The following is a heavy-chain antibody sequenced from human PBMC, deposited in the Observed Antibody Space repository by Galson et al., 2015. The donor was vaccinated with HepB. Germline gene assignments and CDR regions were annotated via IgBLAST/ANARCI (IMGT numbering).Heavy chain of an antibody. V-gene: IGHV3-23*05. CDR2: TNRSGTNT. CDR1: GFSFNNFA. D-gene: IGHD3-9*01. Sequence: SLRLSCAASGFSFNNFAMSWVRQTPGKGLEWVSATNRSGTNTYYGDSVKGRFTISRDNSKSTLYLQMNNLTAKDTAIYYCAKEMELRLYFSNRGQGILVTVSS. J-gene: IGHJ4*02. CDR3: AKEMELRLYFSN.